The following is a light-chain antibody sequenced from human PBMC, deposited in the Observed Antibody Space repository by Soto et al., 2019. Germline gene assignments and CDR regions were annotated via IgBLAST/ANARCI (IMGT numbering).Light chain of an antibody. V-gene: IGKV1-39*01. CDR1: QTVNNY. CDR2: AAS. J-gene: IGKJ2*01. Sequence: DIQLTQSPSSLSASVGDTVTITCRAGQTVNNYLNWYQHKPGEVPKLLIYAASSLQSGVPSRFSATASGTDFTLTIINLHPEASGTYYCQHSYTSLQTFGQGTKVDIK. CDR3: QHSYTSLQT.